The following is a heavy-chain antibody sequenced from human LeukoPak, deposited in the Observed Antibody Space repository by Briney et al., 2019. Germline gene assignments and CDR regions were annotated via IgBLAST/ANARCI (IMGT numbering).Heavy chain of an antibody. Sequence: ASVKVSCKASGYTFTRYGISWVRQAPGQGLEWMGWISPYNADTNYAQKIQGRSIMTTDTSTNTAYMELWSLRSDDTAVYYCARVSGSAFDSWGQGTLVTVSS. CDR1: GYTFTRYG. D-gene: IGHD1-1*01. CDR3: ARVSGSAFDS. J-gene: IGHJ4*02. CDR2: ISPYNADT. V-gene: IGHV1-18*01.